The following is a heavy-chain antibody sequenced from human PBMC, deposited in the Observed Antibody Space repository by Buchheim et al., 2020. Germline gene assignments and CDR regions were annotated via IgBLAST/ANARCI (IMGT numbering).Heavy chain of an antibody. J-gene: IGHJ6*01. CDR3: VRGGGAVADH. Sequence: QLVESGGGLVKPGGSLRLSCAASGFTFSDSHMSWIRQAPGKRLEWISYIRSDSGLTYYAESLKDRFTISRDNAKNTLFLQMKTLRVEDTAVYYCVRGGGAVADHWGQG. D-gene: IGHD6-19*01. CDR2: IRSDSGLT. V-gene: IGHV3-11*01. CDR1: GFTFSDSH.